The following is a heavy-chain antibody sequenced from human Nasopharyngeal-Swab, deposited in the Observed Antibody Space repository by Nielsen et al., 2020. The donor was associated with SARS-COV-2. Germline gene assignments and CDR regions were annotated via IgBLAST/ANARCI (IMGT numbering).Heavy chain of an antibody. CDR1: GYSFTSYW. D-gene: IGHD3-3*01. Sequence: GESLKISCKGSGYSFTSYWIVWVRQMPGKGLEWMGIIHPGDSDTRYSPSFQGQVTISADKSISTAYLQWSSLKASDTAMYYCARQADFWCGYVMALDYWGQGTLVTVSS. CDR3: ARQADFWCGYVMALDY. J-gene: IGHJ4*02. CDR2: IHPGDSDT. V-gene: IGHV5-51*01.